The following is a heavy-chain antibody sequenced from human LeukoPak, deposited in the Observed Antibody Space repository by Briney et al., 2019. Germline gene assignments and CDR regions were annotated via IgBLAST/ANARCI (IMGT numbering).Heavy chain of an antibody. V-gene: IGHV3-30*02. D-gene: IGHD3-3*01. CDR2: IRYDGSNK. CDR3: AKEGYYDFWSGYEY. J-gene: IGHJ4*02. Sequence: QSGGSLRLSCAASGFTFSSYGMHWVRQAPGKGLAWVAFIRYDGSNKYYADSVKGRFTISRDNSKNTLYLQMNSLRAEDTAVYYCAKEGYYDFWSGYEYWGQGTLVTVSS. CDR1: GFTFSSYG.